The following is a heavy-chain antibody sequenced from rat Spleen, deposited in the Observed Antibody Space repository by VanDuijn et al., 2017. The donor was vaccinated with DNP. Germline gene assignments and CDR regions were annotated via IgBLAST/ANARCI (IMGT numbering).Heavy chain of an antibody. CDR2: ISVGGGNT. V-gene: IGHV5S13*01. D-gene: IGHD4-1*01. CDR3: ARRGDGYKYFDK. CDR1: GFTFSDYY. Sequence: EVQLVESGGGLVQPGRSLKLSCAASGFTFSDYYMAWVRQAPGKGLEWVASISVGGGNTYYRDSVKGRFTISRDNAENTQYLQMDSLRSEDTATYYCARRGDGYKYFDKWGQGVMVTVSS. J-gene: IGHJ2*01.